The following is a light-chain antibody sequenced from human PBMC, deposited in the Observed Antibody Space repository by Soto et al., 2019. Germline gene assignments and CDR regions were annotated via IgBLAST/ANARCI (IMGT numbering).Light chain of an antibody. V-gene: IGKV1-9*01. CDR2: AAS. J-gene: IGKJ4*01. CDR1: QAIGNY. Sequence: IQLTQSPSSLSASVGDRVTITCRASQAIGNYLAWYQQKPGEAPELLIYAASTLQSGVPSRFSGSGSGTDFTLTISSLEPEDFAIYYCQQREDWPRAFGGGTKVEFK. CDR3: QQREDWPRA.